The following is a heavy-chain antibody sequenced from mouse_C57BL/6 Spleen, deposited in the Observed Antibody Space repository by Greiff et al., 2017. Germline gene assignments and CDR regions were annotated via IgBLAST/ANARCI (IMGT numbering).Heavy chain of an antibody. V-gene: IGHV5-6*01. CDR3: ARQDYGSSLWYFDF. J-gene: IGHJ1*03. CDR2: ISSGVSYN. D-gene: IGHD1-1*01. Sequence: EVKLVESGGDLVKPGGSLKLSCAASGFTFSSYGMSWVRQTPDKRLEWVANISSGVSYNSYPDSVKGRFTISRDNAKNTRYLQMGSMKSEDTAMYYCARQDYGSSLWYFDFWGTGTTVTVSS. CDR1: GFTFSSYG.